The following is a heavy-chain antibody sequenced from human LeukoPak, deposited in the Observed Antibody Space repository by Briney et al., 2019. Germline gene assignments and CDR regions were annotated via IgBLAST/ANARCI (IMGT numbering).Heavy chain of an antibody. CDR3: ARRDSSSWYEWYFDL. Sequence: PSETLSLTCTVSGGSINSSSYYWGWIRQPPGKGLEWIGSIYYSGSTYYNPSLKSRVTISVDTSKNQFSLKLSSVTAADTAVYYCARRDSSSWYEWYFDLWGRGTLVTVSS. CDR2: IYYSGST. CDR1: GGSINSSSYY. V-gene: IGHV4-39*01. J-gene: IGHJ2*01. D-gene: IGHD6-13*01.